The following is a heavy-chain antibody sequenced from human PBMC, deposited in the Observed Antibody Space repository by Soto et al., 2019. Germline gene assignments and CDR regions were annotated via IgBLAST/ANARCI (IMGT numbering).Heavy chain of an antibody. J-gene: IGHJ3*02. CDR1: GYSFTRYW. CDR2: IYPGDSDT. CDR3: ARRPGIAAAGTAFDI. V-gene: IGHV5-51*01. Sequence: LKISCKGSGYSFTRYWIGWVRQMPGKGLEWMGIIYPGDSDTRYSPSFQGQVTISADKSISTAYLQWSSLKASDTAMYYCARRPGIAAAGTAFDIWGQGTMVTVSS. D-gene: IGHD6-13*01.